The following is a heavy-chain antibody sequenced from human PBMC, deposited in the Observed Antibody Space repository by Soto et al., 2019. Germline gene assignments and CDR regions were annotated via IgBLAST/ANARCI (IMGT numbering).Heavy chain of an antibody. D-gene: IGHD1-26*01. CDR2: ISFDGSSK. Sequence: QVQLVESGGGVVQPGRSLRLSCAASGFTFSSYGMHWVRQAPGKGLEWVAVISFDGSSKYYADSVKGRLTISRDNSKSTLYLQMNSLRAEDTAVYYCAKSGLVGATWVDYWGQGTLVTVSS. CDR3: AKSGLVGATWVDY. CDR1: GFTFSSYG. J-gene: IGHJ4*02. V-gene: IGHV3-30*18.